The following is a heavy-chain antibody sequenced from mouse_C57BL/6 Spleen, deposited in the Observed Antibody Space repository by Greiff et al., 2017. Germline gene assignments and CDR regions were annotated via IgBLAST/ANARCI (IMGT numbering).Heavy chain of an antibody. CDR2: IRNKANGYTT. CDR3: ARYYYGIDYYAMDY. CDR1: GFTFTDYY. V-gene: IGHV7-3*01. Sequence: EVQLVESGGGLVQPGGSLSLSCAASGFTFTDYYMSWVRQPPGKALEWLGFIRNKANGYTTEYSASVKGRFTISRDNSQSILYLQMNALRAEDSATYYCARYYYGIDYYAMDYWGQGTSVTVSS. J-gene: IGHJ4*01. D-gene: IGHD1-1*01.